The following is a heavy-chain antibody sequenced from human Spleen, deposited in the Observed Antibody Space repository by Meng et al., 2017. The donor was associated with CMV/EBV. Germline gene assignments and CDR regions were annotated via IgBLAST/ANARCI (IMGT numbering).Heavy chain of an antibody. CDR3: ARESRDGIAATPADY. V-gene: IGHV3-48*04. J-gene: IGHJ4*02. Sequence: GGSLRLSCAASGFTFSSYSMNWVRQAPGKGLEWVSYISSSSSTIYYADSVKGRFTISRDNAKNSLYLQMNSLRAEDTAVYYCARESRDGIAATPADYWGQGTLVTVS. D-gene: IGHD6-13*01. CDR2: ISSSSSTI. CDR1: GFTFSSYS.